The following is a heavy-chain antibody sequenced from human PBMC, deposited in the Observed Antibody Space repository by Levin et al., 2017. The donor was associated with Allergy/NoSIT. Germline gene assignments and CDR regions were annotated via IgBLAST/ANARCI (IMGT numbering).Heavy chain of an antibody. CDR1: GGSISSSSYY. D-gene: IGHD3-9*01. J-gene: IGHJ5*02. CDR2: IYYSGST. Sequence: SETLSLTCTVSGGSISSSSYYWGWIRQPPGKGLEWIGSIYYSGSTYYNPSLKSRVTISVDTSKNQFSLKLSSVTAADTAVYYCVGSRYYDILTGYYIQGAQSWRFGNWFDPWGQGTLVTVSS. CDR3: VGSRYYDILTGYYIQGAQSWRFGNWFDP. V-gene: IGHV4-39*01.